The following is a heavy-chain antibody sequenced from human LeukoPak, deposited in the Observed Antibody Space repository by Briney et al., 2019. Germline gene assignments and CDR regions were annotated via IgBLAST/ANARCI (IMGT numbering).Heavy chain of an antibody. D-gene: IGHD6-19*01. Sequence: GGSLRLSCAASGFTFSSYAMSWVRQAPGKGLEWVSAISGSGGSTYYADSVKGRFTISRDNSKNTLYLQMNSLRAEGTAVYYCAKVNSGWASNSYDYWGQGTLVTVSS. J-gene: IGHJ4*02. V-gene: IGHV3-23*01. CDR2: ISGSGGST. CDR1: GFTFSSYA. CDR3: AKVNSGWASNSYDY.